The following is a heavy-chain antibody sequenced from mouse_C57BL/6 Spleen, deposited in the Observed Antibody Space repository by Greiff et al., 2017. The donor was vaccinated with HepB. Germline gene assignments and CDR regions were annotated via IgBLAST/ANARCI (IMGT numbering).Heavy chain of an antibody. V-gene: IGHV14-4*01. CDR3: TTFGKGYFDY. D-gene: IGHD2-1*01. Sequence: EVQLQQSGAELVRPGASVKLSCTASGFNIKDDYMHWVKQRPEQGLEWIGWIDPENGDTEYASKFQGKATITADISSNTAYLQLSSLTSEDTAVYYCTTFGKGYFDYWGQGTTLTVSS. CDR1: GFNIKDDY. CDR2: IDPENGDT. J-gene: IGHJ2*01.